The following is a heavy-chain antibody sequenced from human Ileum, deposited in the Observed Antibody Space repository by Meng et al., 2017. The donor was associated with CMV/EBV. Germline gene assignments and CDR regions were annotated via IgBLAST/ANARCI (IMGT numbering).Heavy chain of an antibody. CDR2: INHGGSS. Sequence: QVQPQQWGAGLLKPSETLSLMCAGYGGSFSEYHWSWIRQPPGKGLEWIGEINHGGSSNYNPSLKSRVTISVDRSRNQVSLKLTSVTAADTAVYYCARASPQRRFLSYWGQGTLVTVSS. J-gene: IGHJ4*02. V-gene: IGHV4-34*01. CDR1: GGSFSEYH. D-gene: IGHD3-3*01. CDR3: ARASPQRRFLSY.